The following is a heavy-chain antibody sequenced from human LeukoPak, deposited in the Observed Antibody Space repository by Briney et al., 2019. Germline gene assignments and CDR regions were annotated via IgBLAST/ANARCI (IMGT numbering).Heavy chain of an antibody. V-gene: IGHV1-69*01. D-gene: IGHD3-3*01. J-gene: IGHJ4*02. CDR3: ASTDYDFWSGYLLG. CDR2: IIPVFGTA. CDR1: GGTFSSYT. Sequence: GSSVKVSCKASGGTFSSYTINWVRQAPGQGLEWMGGIIPVFGTANYVQKFQGRVTITADESTSTAYMELSSLRSEDTAVYYCASTDYDFWSGYLLGWGQGTLVTVSS.